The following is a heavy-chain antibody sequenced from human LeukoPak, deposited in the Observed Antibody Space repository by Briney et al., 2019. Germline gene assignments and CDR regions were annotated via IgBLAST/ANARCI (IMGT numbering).Heavy chain of an antibody. D-gene: IGHD2-15*01. CDR3: ARDLLYCSGGSCHNRFDP. J-gene: IGHJ5*02. Sequence: GGSLRLSCAASGFSFSPHSMNWVRQAPGKGLEWVSYISSSSSTIYYADSVKGRFTISRDTAKDSLYLQMNSLRAEDTAVYYCARDLLYCSGGSCHNRFDPWGQGTLVTVSS. CDR2: ISSSSSTI. V-gene: IGHV3-48*01. CDR1: GFSFSPHS.